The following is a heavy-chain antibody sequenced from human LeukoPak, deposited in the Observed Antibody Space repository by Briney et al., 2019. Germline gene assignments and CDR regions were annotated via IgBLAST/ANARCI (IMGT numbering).Heavy chain of an antibody. CDR3: ARGASFYGRYYYYYMDV. Sequence: SETLSLTCTVSGGSISSHYWGWIRQPPGKGLEWIGYIYYSGRTNNNPYLKSRVTISVDTSKNQFSLKLSSGTAADTAVYYCARGASFYGRYYYYYMDVWGKGTTVTVSS. D-gene: IGHD4-17*01. V-gene: IGHV4-59*11. J-gene: IGHJ6*03. CDR2: IYYSGRT. CDR1: GGSISSHY.